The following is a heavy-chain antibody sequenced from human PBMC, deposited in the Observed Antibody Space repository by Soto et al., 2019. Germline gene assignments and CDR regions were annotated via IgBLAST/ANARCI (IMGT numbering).Heavy chain of an antibody. CDR1: GFRFRTRA. Sequence: GGSLRLSCVASGFRFRTRAMSWVRQAPGKGLEWVASIRPGGDSTYYADSVKGRFAVSRDNSNVTLYLQMDSLRVEDTAIYYCTTHEEGAPWAGGFDSWGQGTLVTVSS. CDR3: TTHEEGAPWAGGFDS. J-gene: IGHJ5*01. V-gene: IGHV3-23*01. CDR2: IRPGGDST. D-gene: IGHD1-26*01.